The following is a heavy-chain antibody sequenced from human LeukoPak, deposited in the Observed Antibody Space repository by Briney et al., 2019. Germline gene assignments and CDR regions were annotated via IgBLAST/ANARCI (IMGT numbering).Heavy chain of an antibody. Sequence: GASVKVSCKASGGTFSSYAISWVRQAPGQGLEWMGGIIPIFGTANYAQKFQGRVTITTDESTSTAYMELSSLRSEDTAVYYCARRVSLGRSRTDAFDIWGQGTMVTVSS. CDR3: ARRVSLGRSRTDAFDI. J-gene: IGHJ3*02. CDR2: IIPIFGTA. V-gene: IGHV1-69*05. D-gene: IGHD7-27*01. CDR1: GGTFSSYA.